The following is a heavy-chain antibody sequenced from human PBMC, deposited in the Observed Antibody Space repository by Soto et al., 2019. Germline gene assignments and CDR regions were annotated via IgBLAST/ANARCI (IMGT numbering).Heavy chain of an antibody. D-gene: IGHD3-22*01. CDR3: ARDSPLYYYDTSGYYWGYFDY. CDR1: GGSISSGDYY. J-gene: IGHJ4*02. CDR2: IYNSRST. Sequence: SETLSLTCTVSGGSISSGDYYWSWIRQHPXKGLEWIGYIYNSRSTYYNPSLKSRVTISVDTSKNQLSLNLSSVTAADTAVYYCARDSPLYYYDTSGYYWGYFDYWGQGTLVTVSS. V-gene: IGHV4-31*03.